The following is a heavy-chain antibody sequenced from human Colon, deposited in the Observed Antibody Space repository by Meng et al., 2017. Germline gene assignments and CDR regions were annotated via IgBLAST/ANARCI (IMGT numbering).Heavy chain of an antibody. CDR3: ARYFYDSRGVTWFDP. V-gene: IGHV4-31*03. Sequence: LRDPGPGLFNPSQSPFLTCTVSGGAIRKGDYCWSWSRQHPGKGLEWIGYFYFSGHTYYNPSLKSRVSISVDTSKNRFSLNLSSVTAADTAVYYCARYFYDSRGVTWFDPWGQGTLVTVSS. D-gene: IGHD3-22*01. CDR1: GGAIRKGDYC. J-gene: IGHJ5*02. CDR2: FYFSGHT.